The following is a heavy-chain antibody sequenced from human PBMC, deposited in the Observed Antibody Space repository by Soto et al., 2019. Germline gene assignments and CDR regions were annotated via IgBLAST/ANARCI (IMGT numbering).Heavy chain of an antibody. V-gene: IGHV4-39*01. CDR2: IYHTGNA. D-gene: IGHD3-22*01. Sequence: SETLSLTCSVSDYSISNSRFYWAWVRQPPGEGLEWIGSIYHTGNAYYNPSLKSRVTISVDTSKNQFSLKLTSVTAADAALYYCARDFFDSSDYTTNWFDPWGQGTLVTVSS. J-gene: IGHJ5*02. CDR3: ARDFFDSSDYTTNWFDP. CDR1: DYSISNSRFY.